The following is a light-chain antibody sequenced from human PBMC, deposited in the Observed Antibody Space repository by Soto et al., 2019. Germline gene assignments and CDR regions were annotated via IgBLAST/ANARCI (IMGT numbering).Light chain of an antibody. J-gene: IGKJ1*01. V-gene: IGKV1-5*03. Sequence: DIQMTQSPSTLSASVGDRVTITCRASQSINNWLDWYQQKPGKAPKLLIYRASSLENGVPSRFSGRGSGTEFIFTITSLQPDDFATYYCQQYSSASTFGQGTKVEI. CDR1: QSINNW. CDR2: RAS. CDR3: QQYSSAST.